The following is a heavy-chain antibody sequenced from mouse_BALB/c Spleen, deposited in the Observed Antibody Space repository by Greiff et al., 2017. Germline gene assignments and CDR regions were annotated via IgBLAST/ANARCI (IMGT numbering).Heavy chain of an antibody. Sequence: DVQLQESGGGLVQPKGSLKLSCAASGFTFNTYAMHWVCQAPGKGLEWVARIRSKSNNYATYYADSVKDRFTISRDDSQSMLYLQMNNLKTEDTAMYYCVRGDYDYDGYYAMDYWGQGTSVTVSS. CDR1: GFTFNTYA. CDR3: VRGDYDYDGYYAMDY. V-gene: IGHV10-3*03. CDR2: IRSKSNNYAT. J-gene: IGHJ4*01. D-gene: IGHD2-4*01.